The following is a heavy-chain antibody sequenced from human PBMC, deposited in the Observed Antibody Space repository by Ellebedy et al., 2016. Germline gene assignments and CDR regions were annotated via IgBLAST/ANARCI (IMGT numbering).Heavy chain of an antibody. Sequence: SETLSLXXTVSGGPINNYHWSWIRQPPGKGLEWIGYIYYSGTTSYNPSLKSRVTISVDTSKNQFSLKLSSVTAADTAVYFCARHAPGYFDLWGRGTLVTVSS. J-gene: IGHJ2*01. CDR2: IYYSGTT. CDR3: ARHAPGYFDL. CDR1: GGPINNYH. V-gene: IGHV4-59*01.